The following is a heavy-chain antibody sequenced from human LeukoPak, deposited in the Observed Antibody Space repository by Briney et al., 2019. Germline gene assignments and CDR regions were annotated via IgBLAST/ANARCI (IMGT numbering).Heavy chain of an antibody. CDR2: ISGSGGST. CDR3: AKDLGYCSGGSCLEHAFDI. D-gene: IGHD2-15*01. CDR1: GFTFSSYA. J-gene: IGHJ3*02. Sequence: PGGSLRLSCAASGFTFSSYAMSWVRQAPGKGLEWVSAISGSGGSTYYADSVKGRFTISRDNSKNTLYLQMNSLRAEDTAVYYCAKDLGYCSGGSCLEHAFDIWGQGTMVTVSS. V-gene: IGHV3-23*01.